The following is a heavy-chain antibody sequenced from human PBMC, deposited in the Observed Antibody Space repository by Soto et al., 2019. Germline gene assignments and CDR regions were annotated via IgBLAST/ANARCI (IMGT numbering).Heavy chain of an antibody. J-gene: IGHJ4*02. Sequence: QITLKESGPTLVKPTQTLTLTCTFSGFSLSSTRMAVGWIRQPPGKALEWLALIYWDDDKRYSPFLKSRLTIPKDTPKNHVVLTMSNMDPLDTARYYCAHIVVAGLGYYLDYWGQGTLVTVSS. CDR2: IYWDDDK. V-gene: IGHV2-5*02. CDR3: AHIVVAGLGYYLDY. D-gene: IGHD6-19*01. CDR1: GFSLSSTRMA.